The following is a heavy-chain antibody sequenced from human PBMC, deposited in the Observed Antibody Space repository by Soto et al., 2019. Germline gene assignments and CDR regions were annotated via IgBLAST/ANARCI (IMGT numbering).Heavy chain of an antibody. CDR2: MNPNSGNT. Sequence: RASVKVSCKASGYTFTSYDINWVRQATGQGLEWMGWMNPNSGNTGYAQKFQGRVTMTRNTSISTAYMELSSLRSEDTAVYYCARGESELGGVYYYGMDVWGQGTTVTVSS. CDR3: ARGESELGGVYYYGMDV. CDR1: GYTFTSYD. J-gene: IGHJ6*02. D-gene: IGHD1-26*01. V-gene: IGHV1-8*01.